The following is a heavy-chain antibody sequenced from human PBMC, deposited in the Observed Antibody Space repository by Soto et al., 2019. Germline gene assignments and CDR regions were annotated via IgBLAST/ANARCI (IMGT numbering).Heavy chain of an antibody. CDR3: AREYSSSWYGH. J-gene: IGHJ1*01. V-gene: IGHV2-5*08. D-gene: IGHD6-13*01. CDR1: GFSLTTSGMC. Sequence: SGPTLVNPTQTLTLTCTFSGFSLTTSGMCVSWIRQPPGKALEWLALIDWNDDKRYSPSLKSRLTITKATSKNQVVLTMTNVDPVDTATYYCAREYSSSWYGHWGQGTLVTV. CDR2: IDWNDDK.